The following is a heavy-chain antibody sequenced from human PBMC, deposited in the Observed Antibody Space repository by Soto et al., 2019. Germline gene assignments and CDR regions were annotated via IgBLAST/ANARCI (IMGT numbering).Heavy chain of an antibody. CDR2: IGADNGDT. CDR1: GYTFSTYG. D-gene: IGHD1-1*01. J-gene: IGHJ5*02. Sequence: QVQLVQSGAEVKKPGASVKVSCKASGYTFSTYGFSWVRQAPGQGLEWMGWIGADNGDTNYAQNFQGRVTMTTDTATTTSYMESRSLTSDHAAVYFCARAWKGAEGFDPWGQGTLVTVSS. V-gene: IGHV1-18*01. CDR3: ARAWKGAEGFDP.